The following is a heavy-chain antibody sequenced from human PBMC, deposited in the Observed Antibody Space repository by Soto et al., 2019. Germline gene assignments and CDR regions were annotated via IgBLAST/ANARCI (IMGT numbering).Heavy chain of an antibody. CDR3: ARGLGGYLDYLDY. CDR2: IYYSGST. J-gene: IGHJ4*02. Sequence: SETLSLTCTVSGGSISSSSYYWGWIRQPPGKGLEWIGSIYYSGSTYYNPSLKSRVTISVDTSKNQFSLKLSSVTAADTAVYYCARGLGGYLDYLDYWGQGTLVTVSS. CDR1: GGSISSSSYY. V-gene: IGHV4-39*01. D-gene: IGHD3-16*02.